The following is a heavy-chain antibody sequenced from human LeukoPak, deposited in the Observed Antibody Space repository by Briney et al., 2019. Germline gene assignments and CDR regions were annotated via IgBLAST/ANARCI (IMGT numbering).Heavy chain of an antibody. CDR3: ARAKRYGDYFDY. J-gene: IGHJ4*02. CDR1: GGSISSSSYY. V-gene: IGHV4-39*07. CDR2: IYYSGST. D-gene: IGHD4-17*01. Sequence: PSETLSLTCTVSGGSISSSSYYWGWIRQPPGKGLEWIGSIYYSGSTYYNPSLKSRVTISVDTSKNQFSLKLSSVTAADTAVYYCARAKRYGDYFDYWGQGTLVTVSS.